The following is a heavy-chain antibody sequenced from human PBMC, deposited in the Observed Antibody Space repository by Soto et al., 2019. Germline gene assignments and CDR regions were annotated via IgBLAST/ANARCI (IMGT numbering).Heavy chain of an antibody. J-gene: IGHJ6*02. CDR2: IIPIFGTA. D-gene: IGHD3-16*01. Sequence: SVKVSCKASGGTFSSYAISWVRQAPGQGLEWMGGIIPIFGTANYAQKFQGRVTITADESTSTAYMELSSLRSEDTAVYYCASPYYDYVWGSPNLYYYYGMDVWGQGTTVTVS. CDR1: GGTFSSYA. CDR3: ASPYYDYVWGSPNLYYYYGMDV. V-gene: IGHV1-69*13.